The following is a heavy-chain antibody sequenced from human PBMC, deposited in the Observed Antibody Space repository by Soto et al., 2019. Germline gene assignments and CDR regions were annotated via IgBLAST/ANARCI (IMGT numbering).Heavy chain of an antibody. D-gene: IGHD3-22*01. Sequence: SETLSLTCAVSGYSISSGYYLRWILQPPWKGLEWIGSIYHSESTYYNPSLKSRVTISVDTSKNQFSLKLSSVTAADTAVYYCARDKNFGYYYDSSGYYLNWFDPWGQGTLVTVSS. CDR2: IYHSEST. V-gene: IGHV4-38-2*02. J-gene: IGHJ5*02. CDR3: ARDKNFGYYYDSSGYYLNWFDP. CDR1: GYSISSGYY.